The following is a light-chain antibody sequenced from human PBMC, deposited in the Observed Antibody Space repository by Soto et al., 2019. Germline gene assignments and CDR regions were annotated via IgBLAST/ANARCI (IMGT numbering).Light chain of an antibody. Sequence: DIQMTQSPSSLSASVGDRVTISCRASQGIRNYLSWYQQKPGKVPKLLIYAASTLQSGVPSRFSGSGSGTDFSLAISSLQPEDVATYYCQKYDTAPFTFGPGTKVDIK. V-gene: IGKV1-27*01. J-gene: IGKJ3*01. CDR3: QKYDTAPFT. CDR1: QGIRNY. CDR2: AAS.